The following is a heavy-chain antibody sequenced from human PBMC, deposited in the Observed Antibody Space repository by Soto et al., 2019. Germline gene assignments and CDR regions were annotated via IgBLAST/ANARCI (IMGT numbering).Heavy chain of an antibody. D-gene: IGHD4-17*01. CDR2: ITSDGRT. J-gene: IGHJ4*02. CDR1: GFTFSSYA. V-gene: IGHV3-23*01. Sequence: QPGGSLRLSCAASGFTFSSYAMSWARQAPGKGLEWVSIITSDGRTYYADSVKGRFTISRDNSKNTVYLQMNSLRAEDTAVYYCAKDYSTVTTDPLSVVLFDYWGQGALVTVSS. CDR3: AKDYSTVTTDPLSVVLFDY.